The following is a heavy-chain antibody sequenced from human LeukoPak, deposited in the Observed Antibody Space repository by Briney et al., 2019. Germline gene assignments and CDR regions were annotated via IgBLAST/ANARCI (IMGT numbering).Heavy chain of an antibody. J-gene: IGHJ6*02. CDR3: ARTGSLPAGLTYCYYYGMDV. CDR1: GGSISSYY. D-gene: IGHD1-14*01. V-gene: IGHV4-4*07. CDR2: IYTSGST. Sequence: PSETLSLTCTVSGGSISSYYWSWIRQPAGKGLEWIGRIYTSGSTNYNPSLKSRVTMSVDTSKNQFSLKLSSVTAADTAVYYCARTGSLPAGLTYCYYYGMDVWGQGTTVTVSS.